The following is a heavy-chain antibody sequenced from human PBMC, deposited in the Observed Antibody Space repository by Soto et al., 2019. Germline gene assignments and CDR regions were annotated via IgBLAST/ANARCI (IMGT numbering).Heavy chain of an antibody. CDR3: ARDRYYYDSPYAFDI. V-gene: IGHV4-31*03. Sequence: QVQLQESGPGLVKPSQTLSLTCTVSGGSISSGGYYWSWIRQHPGKGLEWIGYIYYSGSTYYNPSLKSRVTISVDTSKYQFSLKLSSVPAADTAVYYCARDRYYYDSPYAFDIWGQGTMVTVSS. J-gene: IGHJ3*02. D-gene: IGHD3-22*01. CDR1: GGSISSGGYY. CDR2: IYYSGST.